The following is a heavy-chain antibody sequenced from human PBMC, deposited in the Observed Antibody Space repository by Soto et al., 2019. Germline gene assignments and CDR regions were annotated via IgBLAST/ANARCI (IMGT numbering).Heavy chain of an antibody. J-gene: IGHJ5*02. CDR3: ARVGYGSGSYYSNWFDP. D-gene: IGHD3-10*01. CDR2: IYHSGST. V-gene: IGHV4-30-2*01. Sequence: QLQLQESASGLVKLSRTLSLTGAVSGGSISSGVSSWSWIGSPPGKGLEGIGYIYHSGSTYYNPSLKSRVTISVDRSKNQFSLKLSSVTAADTAVYYCARVGYGSGSYYSNWFDPWGQGTLVTVSS. CDR1: GGSISSGVSS.